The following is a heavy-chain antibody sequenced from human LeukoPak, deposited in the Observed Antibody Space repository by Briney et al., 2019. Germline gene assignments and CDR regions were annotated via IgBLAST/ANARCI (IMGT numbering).Heavy chain of an antibody. CDR2: IYYSGST. V-gene: IGHV4-30-4*08. Sequence: SQTLSLTCTVSGGSISSGDYYWSWIRQPPEKGLEWIGYIYYSGSTYYNPSLKSRVTISVDTSKNQFSLKLSSVTAADTAVYYCARDPWGWFGEGGFDYWGQGTLVTVSS. CDR3: ARDPWGWFGEGGFDY. D-gene: IGHD3-10*01. CDR1: GGSISSGDYY. J-gene: IGHJ4*02.